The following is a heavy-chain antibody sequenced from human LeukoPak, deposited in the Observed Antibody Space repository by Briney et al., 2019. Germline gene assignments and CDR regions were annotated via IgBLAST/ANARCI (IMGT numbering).Heavy chain of an antibody. CDR3: AKARDQSQRTVAANFDY. CDR1: GFTFSSYA. Sequence: GGSLRLSCAASGFTFSSYAMSWVRQAPGKGLEWVSAISGSGGSTYYADSVKGRFTISRDNSKNTLYLQMNSLRAEDTAVYYCAKARDQSQRTVAANFDYWGRGTLVTASS. D-gene: IGHD2-15*01. J-gene: IGHJ2*01. CDR2: ISGSGGST. V-gene: IGHV3-23*01.